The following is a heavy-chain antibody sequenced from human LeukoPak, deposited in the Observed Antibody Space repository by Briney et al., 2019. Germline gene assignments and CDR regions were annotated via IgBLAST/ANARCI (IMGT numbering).Heavy chain of an antibody. V-gene: IGHV3-73*01. CDR1: GFTFSGSA. J-gene: IGHJ4*02. CDR2: IRSTANGYAT. D-gene: IGHD3-10*01. Sequence: GGSLRLSCAASGFTFSGSALHWVRQASGKGLGWVGRIRSTANGYATAYAASVKGRFTISRDDSKNTAYLQMDSLKTEDTAVYYCTGNYYGSGSYADFDYWGQGTLATVSS. CDR3: TGNYYGSGSYADFDY.